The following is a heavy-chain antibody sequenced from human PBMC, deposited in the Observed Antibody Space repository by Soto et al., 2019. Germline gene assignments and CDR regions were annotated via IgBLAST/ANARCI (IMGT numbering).Heavy chain of an antibody. CDR1: GNTFHNYA. CDR3: ARDVSGYSGSHYIDYFNY. J-gene: IGHJ4*02. Sequence: QVQLVQSGAELKKPGASVRVSCKSSGNTFHNYAIHWVRQAPRQRPEWMGWINGGNGNTYYSEHFQGSVTFTRDTSASTVYMELRSLRSEDTAIYYCARDVSGYSGSHYIDYFNYWGQGPLVPVS. D-gene: IGHD1-26*01. CDR2: INGGNGNT. V-gene: IGHV1-3*01.